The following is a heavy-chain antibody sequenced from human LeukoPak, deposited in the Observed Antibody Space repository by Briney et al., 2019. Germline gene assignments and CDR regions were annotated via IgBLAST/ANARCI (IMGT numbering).Heavy chain of an antibody. D-gene: IGHD3-22*01. V-gene: IGHV3-23*01. CDR1: GFTFSSYG. J-gene: IGHJ3*02. Sequence: GGSLRLSCAASGFTFSSYGMSWVRQAPGKGLEWVSAISGSGGGTYYADSVKGRFTISRDNSKNTLCLQMNSLRAEDTAVYYCAKDYYYDSSGYYYADAFDIWGQGTMVTVSS. CDR2: ISGSGGGT. CDR3: AKDYYYDSSGYYYADAFDI.